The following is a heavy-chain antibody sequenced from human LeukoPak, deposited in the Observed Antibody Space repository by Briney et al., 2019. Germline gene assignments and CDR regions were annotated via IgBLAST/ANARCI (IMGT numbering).Heavy chain of an antibody. J-gene: IGHJ3*02. V-gene: IGHV1-2*06. Sequence: ASVKVSCKASGYTFTAYYLHWVRQAPGQGLEWMGRINPNSGGTNYEQKFQGRVTMTRDTSITTVYMELSRLRSDDTAVYYCARESHNLDDAFDIWGQGTMVAVSS. CDR2: INPNSGGT. CDR1: GYTFTAYY. CDR3: ARESHNLDDAFDI. D-gene: IGHD5-24*01.